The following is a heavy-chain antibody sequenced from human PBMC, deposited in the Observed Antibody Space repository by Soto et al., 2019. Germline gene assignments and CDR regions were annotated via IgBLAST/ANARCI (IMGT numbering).Heavy chain of an antibody. V-gene: IGHV3-64D*08. J-gene: IGHJ6*02. CDR1: GFTISSYA. CDR3: VKDQDYRNSDYYYYYGMDV. D-gene: IGHD4-4*01. Sequence: PGGSLRLSYSASGFTISSYAMHWVRQAKGKGLEYVSAISSNGGSTYYADSVKGRFTISRDNSKNTLYLQMSSLRAEDTAVYYCVKDQDYRNSDYYYYYGMDVWGQGTTVTVSS. CDR2: ISSNGGST.